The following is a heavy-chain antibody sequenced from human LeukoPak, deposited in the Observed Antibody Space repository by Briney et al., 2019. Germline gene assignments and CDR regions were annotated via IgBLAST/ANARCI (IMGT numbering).Heavy chain of an antibody. D-gene: IGHD6-19*01. CDR1: GYTFTGYY. CDR3: ARVAVAGTFEYYCDY. J-gene: IGHJ4*02. Sequence: ASVKVSCKASGYTFTGYYIQWVRQAPGQGLEWMGWVNPNSGGTKYAQKFQGRVTMTRDTSISTAYVELSRLRSDDTAIYYCARVAVAGTFEYYCDYWGQGSLVIVSS. CDR2: VNPNSGGT. V-gene: IGHV1-2*02.